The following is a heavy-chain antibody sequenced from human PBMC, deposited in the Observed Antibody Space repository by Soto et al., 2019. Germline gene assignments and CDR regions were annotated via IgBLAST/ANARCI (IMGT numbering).Heavy chain of an antibody. CDR2: IHHSGSI. CDR3: ARVTVGATTGADY. CDR1: GGSISSDYYH. J-gene: IGHJ4*02. Sequence: SETLSLTCTVSGGSISSDYYHWTWIRQSPERGLEWIGYIHHSGSILYNPSLKSRVTISVDTSKNQFSLKLSSVTAADTAVYYCARVTVGATTGADYWGQGTLVTVSS. V-gene: IGHV4-30-4*08. D-gene: IGHD1-26*01.